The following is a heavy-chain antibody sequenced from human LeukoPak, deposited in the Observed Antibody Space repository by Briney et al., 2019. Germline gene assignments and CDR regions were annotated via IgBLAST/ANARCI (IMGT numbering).Heavy chain of an antibody. CDR2: IKQDGSEK. CDR3: ARDGYYYDSSGYYYY. J-gene: IGHJ4*02. CDR1: GFTFSSYW. Sequence: GGSPRLSCAASGFTFSSYWMSWVRQAPGKGLEWVANIKQDGSEKYYVDSVKGRFTISRDNAKNSLYLQMNSLRAEDTAVYYCARDGYYYDSSGYYYYWGQGTLVTVSS. D-gene: IGHD3-22*01. V-gene: IGHV3-7*01.